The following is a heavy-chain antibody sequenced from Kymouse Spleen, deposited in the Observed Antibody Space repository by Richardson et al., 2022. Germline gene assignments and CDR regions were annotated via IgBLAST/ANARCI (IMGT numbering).Heavy chain of an antibody. CDR2: IRSKANSYAT. CDR3: TRGIAAAEGYYYYGMDV. D-gene: IGHD6-13*01. V-gene: IGHV3-73*02. J-gene: IGHJ6*02. CDR1: GFTFSGSA. Sequence: EVQLVESGGGLVQPGGSLKLSCAASGFTFSGSAMHWVRQASGKGLEWVGRIRSKANSYATAYAASVKGRFTISRDDSKNTAYLQMNSLKTEDTAVYYCTRGIAAAEGYYYYGMDVWGQGTTVTVSS.